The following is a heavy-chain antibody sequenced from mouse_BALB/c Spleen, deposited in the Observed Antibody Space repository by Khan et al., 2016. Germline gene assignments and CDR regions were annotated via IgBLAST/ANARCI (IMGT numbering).Heavy chain of an antibody. V-gene: IGHV3-2*02. Sequence: EVQLQESGPGLVKPSQSLSLTCTVTGFSITSDYAWNWIRQFPGNKLEWMGYIAYSGSTNFNPSLQSRISLTRDTSKNQFFLQLNSVTTEDTATYYSAGRDYGTSDLDCWGQGTTLTVSS. CDR1: GFSITSDYA. D-gene: IGHD1-1*01. J-gene: IGHJ2*01. CDR2: IAYSGST. CDR3: AGRDYGTSDLDC.